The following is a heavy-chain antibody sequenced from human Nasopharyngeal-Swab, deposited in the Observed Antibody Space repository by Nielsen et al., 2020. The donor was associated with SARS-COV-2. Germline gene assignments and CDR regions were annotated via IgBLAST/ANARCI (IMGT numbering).Heavy chain of an antibody. V-gene: IGHV3-23*01. CDR2: ISGSGGNT. CDR3: AKEQRGGSYFDY. CDR1: GFSFSNYA. D-gene: IGHD1-26*01. J-gene: IGHJ4*02. Sequence: GGSLRLSCAASGFSFSNYAMSWVRQAPGKGLEWVSGISGSGGNTYHTDSVKGRFTISRDNPKNTLYLQMNSLRAEDTAVYYCAKEQRGGSYFDYWGQGTLVTVSS.